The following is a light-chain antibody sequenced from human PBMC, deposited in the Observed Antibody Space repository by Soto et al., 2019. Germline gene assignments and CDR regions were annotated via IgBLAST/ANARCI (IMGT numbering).Light chain of an antibody. CDR3: QQYGSSGT. CDR2: GAS. V-gene: IGKV3-20*01. CDR1: QSVSRTS. Sequence: EIVLTQSPGTLSLSPGEGATVSCRVSQSVSRTSLSWYQQKPGQAPRLLISGASSRATGIPDRFSGSGSGADFTLTISRLEPEDFALYYCQQYGSSGTFGQGTKVDIK. J-gene: IGKJ1*01.